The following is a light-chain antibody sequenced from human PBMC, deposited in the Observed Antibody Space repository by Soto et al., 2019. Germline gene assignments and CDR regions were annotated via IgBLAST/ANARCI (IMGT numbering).Light chain of an antibody. CDR3: QTWGTGIQV. CDR2: LNSDGSH. Sequence: QLVLTQLPSASASLGASVKLTCTLSSGHSSYAIAWHQQQPEKGPRYLMKLNSDGSHSKGDGIPDRFSGSSSGAERYLTISSLQSEDEADYYCQTWGTGIQVFGGGTKLTV. V-gene: IGLV4-69*01. J-gene: IGLJ2*01. CDR1: SGHSSYA.